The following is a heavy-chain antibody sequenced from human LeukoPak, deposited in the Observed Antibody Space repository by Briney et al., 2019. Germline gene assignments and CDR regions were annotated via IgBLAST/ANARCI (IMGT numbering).Heavy chain of an antibody. CDR2: ITNSGDTI. D-gene: IGHD3-10*01. V-gene: IGHV3-11*01. Sequence: GGSLRLSCAASGFTVSSNYMSWVRQAPGKGLEWVSYITNSGDTIYYADSVRGRFTISRDNAENSLYLQMNSLRAEDTAVYYCARVGSAVDYWGQGTLVTVSS. CDR3: ARVGSAVDY. CDR1: GFTVSSNY. J-gene: IGHJ4*02.